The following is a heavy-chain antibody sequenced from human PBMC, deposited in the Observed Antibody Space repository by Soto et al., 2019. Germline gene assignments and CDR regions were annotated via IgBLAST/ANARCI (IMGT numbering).Heavy chain of an antibody. CDR3: AKDVKRYCSGGSCYDAFDI. CDR2: ISYDGSNK. CDR1: GFTFSSYG. J-gene: IGHJ3*02. V-gene: IGHV3-30*18. Sequence: GGSLRLSCAASGFTFSSYGMHWVRQAPGKGLEWVAVISYDGSNKYYADSVKGRFTISRDNSKNTLYLQMNSLRAEDTAVYYCAKDVKRYCSGGSCYDAFDIWGQGTMVTVSS. D-gene: IGHD2-15*01.